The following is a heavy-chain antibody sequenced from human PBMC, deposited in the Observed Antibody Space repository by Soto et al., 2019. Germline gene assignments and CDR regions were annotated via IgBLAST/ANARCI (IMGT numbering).Heavy chain of an antibody. Sequence: QVQLVQSGAEVKKPGASVKVSCKASGYTFTSYGISWVRQAPGQGLEWMGWISAYNGNTNYSQKLQGRVTMTTATSTSTAYMWLRSLRSDDTAVYYCARRLRIAAAPWCDPWGQGPLFTLSS. D-gene: IGHD6-13*01. CDR2: ISAYNGNT. J-gene: IGHJ5*02. CDR1: GYTFTSYG. CDR3: ARRLRIAAAPWCDP. V-gene: IGHV1-18*01.